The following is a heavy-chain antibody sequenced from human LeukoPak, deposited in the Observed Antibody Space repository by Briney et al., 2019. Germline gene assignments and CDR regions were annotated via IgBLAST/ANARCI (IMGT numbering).Heavy chain of an antibody. V-gene: IGHV3-48*03. J-gene: IGHJ1*01. CDR1: GFTFSNYA. CDR3: AHGSAQYYEY. CDR2: ISSSGSTI. D-gene: IGHD2-15*01. Sequence: PGGSLRLSCAASGFTFSNYAMHWVRQAPGKGLEWVSYISSSGSTIYYADSVKGRFTISRDNAKNSLYLQMNSLRAEDTAVYYCAHGSAQYYEYWGQGTLVTVSS.